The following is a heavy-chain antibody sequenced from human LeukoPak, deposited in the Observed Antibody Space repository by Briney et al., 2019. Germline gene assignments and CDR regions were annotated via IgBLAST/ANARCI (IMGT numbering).Heavy chain of an antibody. CDR1: GFTVSSNY. Sequence: GGSLRLSCAASGFTVSSNYMSWVRQAPGKGLEWVSVIYSGGSTYYADSVKGRFTIPRDNSKNTLYLQMNSLRAEDTAVYYCAMGCSSTSWRGYYYYGMDVWGQGTTVTVSS. V-gene: IGHV3-53*01. CDR3: AMGCSSTSWRGYYYYGMDV. D-gene: IGHD2-2*01. J-gene: IGHJ6*02. CDR2: IYSGGST.